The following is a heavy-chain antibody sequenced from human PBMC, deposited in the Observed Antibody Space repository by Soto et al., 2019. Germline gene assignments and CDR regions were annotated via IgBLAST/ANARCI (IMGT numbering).Heavy chain of an antibody. CDR2: IIPIFGTA. J-gene: IGHJ3*02. Sequence: QVQLVQSGAEVKKPGSSVKVSCKASGGTFSSYDISWVRQAPGQGLEWMGGIIPIFGTANYAQKFQGRVTITADESTSTAYMELSSLRSEDTAVYYCATDPPYDSSGYYYASAFDIWGQGTMVTVSS. CDR1: GGTFSSYD. D-gene: IGHD3-22*01. CDR3: ATDPPYDSSGYYYASAFDI. V-gene: IGHV1-69*01.